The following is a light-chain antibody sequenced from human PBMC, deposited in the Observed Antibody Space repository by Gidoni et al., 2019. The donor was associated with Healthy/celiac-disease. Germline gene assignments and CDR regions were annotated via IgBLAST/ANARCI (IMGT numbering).Light chain of an antibody. V-gene: IGKV1-5*01. CDR2: DAS. J-gene: IGKJ1*01. CDR1: QSISSW. CDR3: QQYNSYSGT. Sequence: IPMTQSPSTLSASVGDRVTITCRASQSISSWLAWYQQKPGKAPKLLIYDASSLESGVPSRFSGSGSGTEFTLTISRLQPDDFATYYYQQYNSYSGTFGQGTKVEIK.